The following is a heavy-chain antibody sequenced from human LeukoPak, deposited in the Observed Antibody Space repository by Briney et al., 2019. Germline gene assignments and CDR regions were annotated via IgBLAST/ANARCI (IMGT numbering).Heavy chain of an antibody. CDR2: ISGSGGST. CDR3: AKDPLPDAFDI. Sequence: GGSLRLSCAASGFTFSSYAMSWVRQAPGKGVEWVSAISGSGGSTYYADSVKGRFTISRDNSKNTLYLQMNSLRAQDTAVYYGAKDPLPDAFDIWGQGTMVTVSS. CDR1: GFTFSSYA. V-gene: IGHV3-23*01. J-gene: IGHJ3*02.